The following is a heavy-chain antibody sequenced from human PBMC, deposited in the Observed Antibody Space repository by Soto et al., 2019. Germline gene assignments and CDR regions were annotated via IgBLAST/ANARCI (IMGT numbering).Heavy chain of an antibody. V-gene: IGHV3-53*01. CDR1: GFSVSGNY. Sequence: EGELVESGGGLIQPGGSLRLSCAASGFSVSGNYMSWVRQAPGKGPEWISVTHSSGDTNYADSVKGRFTISRDKYKNTVYLQMNSLRAEDTAVYYCAGSTNYYLYYFDYWGQGTLLTVSS. J-gene: IGHJ4*02. D-gene: IGHD3-16*01. CDR3: AGSTNYYLYYFDY. CDR2: THSSGDT.